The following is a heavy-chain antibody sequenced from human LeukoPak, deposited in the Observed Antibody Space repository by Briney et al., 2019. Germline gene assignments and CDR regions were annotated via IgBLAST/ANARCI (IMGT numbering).Heavy chain of an antibody. J-gene: IGHJ4*02. CDR2: IGGSGAKT. D-gene: IGHD6-19*01. CDR1: GFTFSNYA. V-gene: IGHV3-23*01. Sequence: PGGSLRLSCAASGFTFSNYAISWVRQAPGKGLDWVSTIGGSGAKTFYADSVKGRFTISRDNSQNTVHLQMNALGAEDTAVYYCAKDPGLFSRGWDGDFCGQGTQVTVSS. CDR3: AKDPGLFSRGWDGDF.